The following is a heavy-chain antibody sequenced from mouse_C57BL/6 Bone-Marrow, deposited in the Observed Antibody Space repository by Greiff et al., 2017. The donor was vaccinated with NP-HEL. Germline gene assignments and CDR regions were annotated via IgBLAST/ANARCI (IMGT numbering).Heavy chain of an antibody. CDR3: ARRGYGSSFFAY. V-gene: IGHV5-6*01. CDR2: ISSGGSYT. Sequence: VQLKESGGDLVKPGGSLKLSCAASGFTFSSYGMSWVRQTPDKRLEWVATISSGGSYTYYPDSVKGRFTISRDNAKNTLYLQMSSLKSEDTAMYYCARRGYGSSFFAYWGQGTLVTVSA. J-gene: IGHJ3*01. CDR1: GFTFSSYG. D-gene: IGHD1-1*01.